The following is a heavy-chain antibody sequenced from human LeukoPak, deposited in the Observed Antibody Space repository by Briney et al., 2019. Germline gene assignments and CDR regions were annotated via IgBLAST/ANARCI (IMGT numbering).Heavy chain of an antibody. CDR1: GFTFSDYY. V-gene: IGHV3-11*01. CDR2: ISSSGSTI. Sequence: PGGSLRLSCAASGFTFSDYYMSWIRQAPGKGLEWVSYISSSGSTIYYADSVKGRFTISRDNAKNSLYLQMNSLRAEDTAVYYCARDLAYYYYYMDVWGKGTTVTVSS. J-gene: IGHJ6*03. CDR3: ARDLAYYYYYMDV.